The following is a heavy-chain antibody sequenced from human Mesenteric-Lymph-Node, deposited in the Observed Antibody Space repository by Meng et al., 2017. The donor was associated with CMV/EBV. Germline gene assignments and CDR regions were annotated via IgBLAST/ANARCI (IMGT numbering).Heavy chain of an antibody. CDR2: LYTHSDDT. CDR3: ARGPQYCTTTTNCFGNWFDP. J-gene: IGHJ5*02. CDR1: FTAYY. D-gene: IGHD2/OR15-2a*01. Sequence: FTAYYMHWVPHHHFHHLEWRGYLYTHSDDTTSPHPFPSPLILPQSPSIATAYMELSSLTSDDTAVYYCARGPQYCTTTTNCFGNWFDPWGQGTLVTVSS. V-gene: IGHV1-2*07.